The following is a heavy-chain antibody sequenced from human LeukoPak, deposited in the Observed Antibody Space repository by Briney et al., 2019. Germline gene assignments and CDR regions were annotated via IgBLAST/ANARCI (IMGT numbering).Heavy chain of an antibody. CDR2: ISGSGGST. CDR3: AKSDGPDWFDP. CDR1: GFTFSSYT. Sequence: GGSLRLSCAASGFTFSSYTMSWVRQAPGKGLEWVSAISGSGGSTYHADSVKGRFTISRDSSKNTLYLQMNSLRAEDTAVYYCAKSDGPDWFDPWGQGTLVTVSS. V-gene: IGHV3-23*01. D-gene: IGHD2-21*02. J-gene: IGHJ5*02.